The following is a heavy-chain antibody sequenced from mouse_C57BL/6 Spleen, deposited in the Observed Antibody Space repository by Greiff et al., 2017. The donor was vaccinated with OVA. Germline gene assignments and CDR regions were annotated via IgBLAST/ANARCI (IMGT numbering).Heavy chain of an antibody. D-gene: IGHD1-1*01. Sequence: EVQLQQSGPELVKPGASVKISCKASGYTFTDYYMNWVKRSHGKSLEWIGDINPNNGGTSYNQKFKGKATLTVDKSSSTAYMELRSLTSEDSAVYYCASGSSFAYWGQGTLVTVSA. J-gene: IGHJ3*01. V-gene: IGHV1-26*01. CDR2: INPNNGGT. CDR3: ASGSSFAY. CDR1: GYTFTDYY.